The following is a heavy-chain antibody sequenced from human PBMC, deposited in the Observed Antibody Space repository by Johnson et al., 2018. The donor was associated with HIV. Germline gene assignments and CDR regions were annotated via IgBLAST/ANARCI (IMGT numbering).Heavy chain of an antibody. Sequence: VQLVESGGGLVQPGGSLRLSCAASGFTVSSNYMSWVRQAPGKGLEWVSVIYATNNTYYGASVKGRFILSRDNATNTLYLEMKSRRADDTAVDYCVRDDYAVHIWGQGTMVTVSS. CDR2: IYATNNT. D-gene: IGHD2-21*02. V-gene: IGHV3-66*01. CDR3: VRDDYAVHI. J-gene: IGHJ3*02. CDR1: GFTVSSNY.